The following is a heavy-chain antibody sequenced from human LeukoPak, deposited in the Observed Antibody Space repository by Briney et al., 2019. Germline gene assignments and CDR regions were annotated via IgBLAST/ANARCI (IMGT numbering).Heavy chain of an antibody. CDR2: TTDSGEST. CDR3: ARDVSMDIGGSDC. Sequence: GGSLRLSCAASGFIFSSAWMSWVRQAPGKGLEWVSTTTDSGESTHYADAVKGRFTMSRDNSKKTLYLQLNSLRAEDTAVYYCARDVSMDIGGSDCWGPGTLVTVSS. J-gene: IGHJ4*02. D-gene: IGHD2-2*03. CDR1: GFIFSSAW. V-gene: IGHV3-23*01.